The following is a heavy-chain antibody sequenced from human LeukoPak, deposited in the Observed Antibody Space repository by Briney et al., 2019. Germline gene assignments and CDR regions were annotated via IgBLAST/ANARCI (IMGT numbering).Heavy chain of an antibody. Sequence: GASVKVSCKASGYTFTGHYVHWVRQAPGQGLEWMGWINPNSGGTNYAQKFQGRVTMTRDTSISTAYMELSRLRSDDTAAYYCARGRLPLNWFDPWGQGTLVTVSS. CDR2: INPNSGGT. V-gene: IGHV1-2*02. CDR1: GYTFTGHY. J-gene: IGHJ5*02. D-gene: IGHD5-18*01. CDR3: ARGRLPLNWFDP.